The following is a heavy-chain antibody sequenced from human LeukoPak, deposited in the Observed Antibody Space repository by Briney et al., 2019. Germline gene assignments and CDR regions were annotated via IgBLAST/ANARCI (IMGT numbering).Heavy chain of an antibody. CDR2: INPSGGST. Sequence: ASVKVSCKASGYTFTSYYMHWARQAPGQGLEWMGIINPSGGSTSYAQKFQGRVTMTTDTSTATAYMELRSLRSDDTAVYYCARDLYSRRMNYYGSGSYFAYWGQGTLVTVSS. CDR3: ARDLYSRRMNYYGSGSYFAY. J-gene: IGHJ4*02. V-gene: IGHV1-46*01. CDR1: GYTFTSYY. D-gene: IGHD3-10*01.